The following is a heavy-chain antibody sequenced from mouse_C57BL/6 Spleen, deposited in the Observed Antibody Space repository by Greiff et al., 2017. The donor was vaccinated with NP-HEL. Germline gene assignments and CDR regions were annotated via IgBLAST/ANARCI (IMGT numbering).Heavy chain of an antibody. J-gene: IGHJ2*01. D-gene: IGHD2-3*01. CDR1: GFTFSDYG. Sequence: EVKLMESGGGLVKPGGSLKLSCAASGFTFSDYGMHWVRQAPEKGLEWVAYISSGSSTIYYADTVKGRFTISRDNAKNTLFLQMTSLRSEDTAMYYCARDGYYSYYLDYWGQGTTLTVSS. CDR3: ARDGYYSYYLDY. CDR2: ISSGSSTI. V-gene: IGHV5-17*01.